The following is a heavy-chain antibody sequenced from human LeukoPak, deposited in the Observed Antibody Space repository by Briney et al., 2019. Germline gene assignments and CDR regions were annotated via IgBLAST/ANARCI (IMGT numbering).Heavy chain of an antibody. V-gene: IGHV4-30-4*01. CDR2: IYHTGWF. CDR3: GRESRIVGTKSFWYYFHY. CDR1: GGTISRGDYY. D-gene: IGHD1-26*01. J-gene: IGHJ4*02. Sequence: PSQTLSLTCTVSGGTISRGDYYWSWIRQPPGKGLEWIGFIYHTGWFHYNPSLKSRVTVAVDPSKNQLSLNLRAVAAADTAVYFCGRESRIVGTKSFWYYFHYWGQGSLVTVSS.